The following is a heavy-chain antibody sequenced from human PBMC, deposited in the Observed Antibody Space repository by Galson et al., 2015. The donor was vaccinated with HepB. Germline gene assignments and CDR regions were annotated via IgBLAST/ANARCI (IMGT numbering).Heavy chain of an antibody. CDR3: ARDPHREVPAAGIDY. D-gene: IGHD2-2*01. CDR2: INSDGSST. CDR1: GFTFSSYW. Sequence: SLRLSCAASGFTFSSYWMHWVRQAPGKGLVWVSRINSDGSSTSYADSVKGRFTISRDNAKNTLYLQMNSLRAEDTAVYYCARDPHREVPAAGIDYWGQGTLVTVSS. V-gene: IGHV3-74*01. J-gene: IGHJ4*02.